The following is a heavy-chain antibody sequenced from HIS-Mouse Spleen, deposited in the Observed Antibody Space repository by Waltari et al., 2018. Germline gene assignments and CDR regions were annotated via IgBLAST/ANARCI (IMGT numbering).Heavy chain of an antibody. J-gene: IGHJ4*02. D-gene: IGHD6-6*01. CDR1: GFTFDAYA. Sequence: EVQLVESGGGLVQPGRSLRLSCAASGFTFDAYALHWVRHAPGMGLEWVLGISWNSGSIGYADSVKGRFTISRDNAKNSLYLQMNSLRAEDTALYYCAKASSIAARSLHEYYFDYWGQGTLVTVSS. CDR2: ISWNSGSI. V-gene: IGHV3-9*01. CDR3: AKASSIAARSLHEYYFDY.